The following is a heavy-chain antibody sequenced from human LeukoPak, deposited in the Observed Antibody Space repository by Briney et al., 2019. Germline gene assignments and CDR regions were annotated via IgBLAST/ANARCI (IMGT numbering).Heavy chain of an antibody. CDR3: AREVVAAPYFDY. CDR1: GYSTSSGYY. J-gene: IGHJ4*02. CDR2: IYHSGST. V-gene: IGHV4-38-2*02. D-gene: IGHD2-15*01. Sequence: SETLSLTCTVSGYSTSSGYYWGWIRQPPGKGLEWIGSIYHSGSTYYNPSLKSRVTISVDTSKNQFSLKLSSVTAADTAVYYCAREVVAAPYFDYWGQGTLVTISS.